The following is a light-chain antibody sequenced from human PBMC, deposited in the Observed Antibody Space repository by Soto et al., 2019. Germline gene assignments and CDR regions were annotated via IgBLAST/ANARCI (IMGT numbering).Light chain of an antibody. CDR1: QSVSSSY. J-gene: IGKJ1*01. Sequence: EIVLTQSPGTLSLSPGERATLSCRASQSVSSSYLAWYQQKPGQAPRLLIYGASSRATGIPDRFSGSGSGTDFTLTISRLEPDDFAVYYCKQYGSSPWTFGQGTNVDIK. CDR2: GAS. CDR3: KQYGSSPWT. V-gene: IGKV3-20*01.